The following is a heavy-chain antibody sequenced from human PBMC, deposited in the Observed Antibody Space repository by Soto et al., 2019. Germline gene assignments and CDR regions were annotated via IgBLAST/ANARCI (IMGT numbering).Heavy chain of an antibody. CDR1: GGTFSSYA. V-gene: IGHV1-69*01. CDR2: IIPIFGTA. CDR3: ARDHVHYYDSSGYQFDY. Sequence: QVQLVQSGAEVKKPGSSVKVSCKASGGTFSSYAISWVRQAPGQGLEWMGGIIPIFGTANYAQKFQGRVTITADESTSTAYMELSSLRSEDTAVYYCARDHVHYYDSSGYQFDYWGQRTLVTVSS. J-gene: IGHJ4*02. D-gene: IGHD3-22*01.